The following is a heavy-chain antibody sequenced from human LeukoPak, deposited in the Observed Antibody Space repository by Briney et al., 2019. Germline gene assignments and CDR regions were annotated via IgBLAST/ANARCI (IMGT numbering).Heavy chain of an antibody. D-gene: IGHD3-16*01. CDR3: ARSNNGGWGYCDY. CDR1: GFTVGSNT. J-gene: IGHJ4*02. V-gene: IGHV3-33*08. Sequence: GGSLRLSCAASGFTVGSNTMSWVRQAPGKGLEWVAVIWYDGSNKYYADSVKGRFTISRDNSKNTLYVQMSSLRAEDTAVYYCARSNNGGWGYCDYWGQGSLVTVSS. CDR2: IWYDGSNK.